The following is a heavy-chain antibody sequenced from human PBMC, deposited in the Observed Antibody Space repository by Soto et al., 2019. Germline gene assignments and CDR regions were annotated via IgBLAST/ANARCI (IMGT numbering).Heavy chain of an antibody. J-gene: IGHJ4*02. D-gene: IGHD3-10*01. CDR1: GGSISSSSYY. Sequence: SETLSLTCTVSGGSISSSSYYWGWIRQPPGKGLEWIGSIYYSGSTYYNPSLKSRVTISVDTSKNQFSLKLSSVTAADTAVYYCASYEVLLWFGESKGTSHFDYWGQGTLVTVSS. CDR2: IYYSGST. CDR3: ASYEVLLWFGESKGTSHFDY. V-gene: IGHV4-39*01.